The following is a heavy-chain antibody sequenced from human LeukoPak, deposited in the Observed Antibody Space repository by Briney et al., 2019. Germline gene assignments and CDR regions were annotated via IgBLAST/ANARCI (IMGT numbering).Heavy chain of an antibody. J-gene: IGHJ4*02. D-gene: IGHD2-2*01. CDR3: TRGAGTSWFDY. Sequence: ASVKVSCKPSGYTFTVNYLHWVRQAPGQGLEWVGWMNPNSGGTGYAQKFQGRVTMTRDTSISTAYMELSSLTSEDTAVYYCTRGAGTSWFDYWGQGSLVTVSS. CDR1: GYTFTVNY. V-gene: IGHV1-2*02. CDR2: MNPNSGGT.